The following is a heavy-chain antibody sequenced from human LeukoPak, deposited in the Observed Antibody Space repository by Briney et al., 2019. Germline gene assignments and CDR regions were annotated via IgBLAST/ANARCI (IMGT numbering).Heavy chain of an antibody. Sequence: GRSLRLSCAASRFTFSSYAMHWVRQAPGKGLEWVAVISYDGSNKYYADSVKGRFTISRDNSKNTVYLQMNSLRAEDTAVYYCARDRWELRYYFDSWGQGTLVTVSS. CDR1: RFTFSSYA. CDR3: ARDRWELRYYFDS. V-gene: IGHV3-30*01. J-gene: IGHJ4*02. D-gene: IGHD1-26*01. CDR2: ISYDGSNK.